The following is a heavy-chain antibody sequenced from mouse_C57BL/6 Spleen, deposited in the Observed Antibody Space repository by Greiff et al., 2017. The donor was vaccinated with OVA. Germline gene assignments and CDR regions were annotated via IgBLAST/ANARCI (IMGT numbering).Heavy chain of an antibody. CDR2: ISSGSSTI. V-gene: IGHV5-17*01. CDR1: GFTFSDYG. J-gene: IGHJ4*01. CDR3: SNAMDY. Sequence: EVKLVESGGGLVKPGGSLKLSCAASGFTFSDYGMHWVRQAPEKGLEWVAYISSGSSTIYYADIVKGRFTISRDNAKNTRFLQMTSLRSEDTAMYYCSNAMDYWGQGTSVTVSS.